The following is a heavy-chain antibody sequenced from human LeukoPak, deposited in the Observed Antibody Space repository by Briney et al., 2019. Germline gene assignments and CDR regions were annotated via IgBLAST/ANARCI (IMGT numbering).Heavy chain of an antibody. CDR2: IKQDGSEK. CDR1: GFTFSSYW. D-gene: IGHD1-14*01. CDR3: AKDRKGDRKAPGGRYYFDY. J-gene: IGHJ4*02. Sequence: GGSLRLSCAASGFTFSSYWMSWVRQAPGKGLEWVANIKQDGSEKYYVDSVKGRFTISRDNAKNTLYLQMNSLRAEDTAVYYCAKDRKGDRKAPGGRYYFDYWGQGTLVTVSS. V-gene: IGHV3-7*03.